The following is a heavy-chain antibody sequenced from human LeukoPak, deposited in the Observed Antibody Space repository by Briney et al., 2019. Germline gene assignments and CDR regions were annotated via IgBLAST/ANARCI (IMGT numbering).Heavy chain of an antibody. J-gene: IGHJ4*02. V-gene: IGHV3-48*01. CDR1: GFTFSSYS. CDR3: ARDGRYCSSSSCYIPL. D-gene: IGHD2-2*02. CDR2: ISSDSITI. Sequence: GGSLRLSCGASGFTFSSYSMNWVRQAPGKGREWVSYISSDSITIYYADSVKGRFTISRDNAKNSLYLQMNSLRAEDTAVYYCARDGRYCSSSSCYIPLWGQGTLVTVSS.